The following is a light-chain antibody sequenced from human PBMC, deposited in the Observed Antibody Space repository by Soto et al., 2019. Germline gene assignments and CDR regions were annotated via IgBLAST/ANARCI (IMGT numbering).Light chain of an antibody. Sequence: DLQMTQSPSSVSASVGDRVTITCRASQDISSSLAWFQQKPGKAPNLLIYAAISLHSGVPSRFSGSGSGTDFTLTISSLQPEDFATYYCQQGNSFPLTFGGGTKVEIK. CDR2: AAI. CDR3: QQGNSFPLT. J-gene: IGKJ4*01. V-gene: IGKV1-12*01. CDR1: QDISSS.